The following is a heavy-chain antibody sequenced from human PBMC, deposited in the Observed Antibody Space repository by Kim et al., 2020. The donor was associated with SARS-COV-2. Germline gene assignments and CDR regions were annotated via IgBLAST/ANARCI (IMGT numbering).Heavy chain of an antibody. D-gene: IGHD6-13*01. V-gene: IGHV1-69*13. Sequence: SVKVSCKASGGTFSSYAISWVRQAPGQGLEWMGGIIPIFGTANYAQKFQGRVTITADESTSTAYMELSSLRSEDTAVYYCARHNIAAAHYYYYYGMDVWGQGTTVTVAS. CDR2: IIPIFGTA. CDR3: ARHNIAAAHYYYYYGMDV. CDR1: GGTFSSYA. J-gene: IGHJ6*02.